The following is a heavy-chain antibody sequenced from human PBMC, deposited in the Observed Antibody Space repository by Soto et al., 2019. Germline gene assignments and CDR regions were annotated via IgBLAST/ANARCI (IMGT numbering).Heavy chain of an antibody. CDR3: ARHVSLEVRKIWRGSYGMDV. D-gene: IGHD3-16*01. CDR1: GYSFTSYW. Sequence: PVESLKISCKGSGYSFTSYWIGWGRQMPGKGLEWMGIIYPGDSDTRYSPSFQGQVTISADKSISTAYLQWSSLKASDTAMYYCARHVSLEVRKIWRGSYGMDVWGQGTTVTVSS. V-gene: IGHV5-51*01. J-gene: IGHJ6*02. CDR2: IYPGDSDT.